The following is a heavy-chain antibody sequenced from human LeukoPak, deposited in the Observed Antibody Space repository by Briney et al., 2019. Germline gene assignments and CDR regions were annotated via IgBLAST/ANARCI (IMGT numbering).Heavy chain of an antibody. D-gene: IGHD6-19*01. Sequence: GGSLRLSCAASGFTVSSNYMSWVRQAPGKGLEWVANIKQDGSEKYYVDSVKGRFTISRDNAKNSLYLQMNSLRAEDTAVYYCASRGGWYAYFDYWGQGTLVTVSS. CDR2: IKQDGSEK. V-gene: IGHV3-7*01. CDR3: ASRGGWYAYFDY. J-gene: IGHJ4*02. CDR1: GFTVSSNY.